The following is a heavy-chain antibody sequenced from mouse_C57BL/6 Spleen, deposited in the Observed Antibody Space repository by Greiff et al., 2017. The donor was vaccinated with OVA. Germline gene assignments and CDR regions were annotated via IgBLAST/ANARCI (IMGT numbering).Heavy chain of an antibody. J-gene: IGHJ3*01. V-gene: IGHV1-69*01. CDR3: ERSDFAH. CDR1: GYTFTSYW. CDR2: IDPSDSYT. Sequence: VQLQQPGAELVMPGASVKLSCKASGYTFTSYWMHWVKQRPGQGLEWIGEIDPSDSYTNYNQKFKGKSTLTEDKSSSTAYMQLSSLTSEDSAVYYCERSDFAHWGQGTLVTVSA.